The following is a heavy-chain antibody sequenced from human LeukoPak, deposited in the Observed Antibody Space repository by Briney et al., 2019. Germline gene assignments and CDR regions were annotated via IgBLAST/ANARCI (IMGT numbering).Heavy chain of an antibody. CDR2: IYYSGST. Sequence: SETLSLTCTASGGSISSYYWSWIRQPPGKGLEWIGYIYYSGSTNYNPSLKSRVTISVDTSKNHFSLKLSSVTAADTAVYHCARWRGSGYGLDYWGQGTLATVSS. CDR1: GGSISSYY. V-gene: IGHV4-59*01. CDR3: ARWRGSGYGLDY. D-gene: IGHD5-12*01. J-gene: IGHJ4*02.